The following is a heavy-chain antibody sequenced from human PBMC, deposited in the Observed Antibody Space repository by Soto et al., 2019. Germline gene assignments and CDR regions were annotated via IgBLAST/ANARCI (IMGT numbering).Heavy chain of an antibody. CDR2: INHSGST. J-gene: IGHJ4*02. CDR1: GGSFSGYY. V-gene: IGHV4-34*01. CDR3: ARGPTSFDY. Sequence: PSETLSLTCAVYGGSFSGYYWSWIRQPPGKGLEWIGEINHSGSTNYNPSLKSRVTISVDTSKNQFSLKLSSVTAADTAVYYCARGPTSFDYWGQGTLVTVSS.